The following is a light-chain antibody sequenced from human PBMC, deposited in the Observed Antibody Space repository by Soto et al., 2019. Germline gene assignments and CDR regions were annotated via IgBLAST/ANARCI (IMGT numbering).Light chain of an antibody. CDR2: GAS. V-gene: IGKV3-15*01. J-gene: IGKJ1*01. CDR3: QQYDNWPPT. Sequence: ERGMTQSPATLSVSPGERATLSCRASQSVSSNLAWYQQKPGQAPRLLIYGASTRATGIPARFSGSGSGTEFTLTISSLQSEDFAVYYCQQYDNWPPTFGQGTKVDIK. CDR1: QSVSSN.